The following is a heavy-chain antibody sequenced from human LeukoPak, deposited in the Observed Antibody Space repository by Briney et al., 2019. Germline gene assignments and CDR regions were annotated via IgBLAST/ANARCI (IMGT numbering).Heavy chain of an antibody. Sequence: GGSLRLSCAASGFTFSHFWMSWVRQAPGKGLEWVAYIKKTGSETYYVDSVKGRFTISRDNARNSLFLQMYSLRAEDTAVYFCAREDGYCSGGNCYSYFDSWGQGTLVTVSS. V-gene: IGHV3-7*01. J-gene: IGHJ4*02. CDR3: AREDGYCSGGNCYSYFDS. CDR2: IKKTGSET. CDR1: GFTFSHFW. D-gene: IGHD2-15*01.